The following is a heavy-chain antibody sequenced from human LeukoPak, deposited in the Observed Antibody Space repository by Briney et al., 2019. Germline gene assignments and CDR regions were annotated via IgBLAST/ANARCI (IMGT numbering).Heavy chain of an antibody. CDR1: GFTFSSYW. CDR3: AIGGHGYNYDPFDY. D-gene: IGHD1-1*01. J-gene: IGHJ4*02. V-gene: IGHV3-7*01. CDR2: IKQDGSEK. Sequence: PGGSLRLSCAASGFTFSSYWMSWVRQAPGKGLEWVANIKQDGSEKYYVDSVKGRFTISRDNAKNSLYLQMNSLRAEDTAVYYCAIGGHGYNYDPFDYWGQGTLVTVSS.